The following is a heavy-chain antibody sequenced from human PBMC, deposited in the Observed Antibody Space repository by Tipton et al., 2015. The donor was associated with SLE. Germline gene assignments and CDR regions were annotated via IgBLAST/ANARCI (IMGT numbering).Heavy chain of an antibody. CDR2: IYYGGET. CDR3: ARDHRAAAGTYYYYYMDV. V-gene: IGHV4-39*07. Sequence: TLSLTCTVSGGSISSSSFYWGWVRQPPGKGLEWIGSIYYGGETYYNPSLKSRVTISVDTSKNQFSLKLNSVTAADTAMYYCARDHRAAAGTYYYYYMDVWGKGTTVTVSS. D-gene: IGHD6-13*01. CDR1: GGSISSSSFY. J-gene: IGHJ6*03.